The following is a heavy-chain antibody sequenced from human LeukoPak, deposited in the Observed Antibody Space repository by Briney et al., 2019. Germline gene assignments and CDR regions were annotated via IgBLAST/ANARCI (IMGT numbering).Heavy chain of an antibody. CDR1: GYTFTGYY. D-gene: IGHD5-12*01. J-gene: IGHJ6*03. CDR3: AREDGGYDLGDYYYYYMDV. V-gene: IGHV1-18*04. Sequence: GASVKVSCKTSGYTFTGYYMHWVRQAPGQGLEWMGWISAYNGNTNYAQKLQGRVTMTTDTSTSTAYMELRTLRSDDTAVYYCAREDGGYDLGDYYYYYMDVWGKGTTVTVSS. CDR2: ISAYNGNT.